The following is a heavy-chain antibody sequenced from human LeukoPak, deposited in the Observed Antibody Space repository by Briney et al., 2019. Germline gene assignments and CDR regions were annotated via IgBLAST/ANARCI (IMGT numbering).Heavy chain of an antibody. Sequence: PGGSLRLSCAASGFTVSSNYMSWVRQAPGKGLEWVSVIYSGGSTYYADSVKGRFTISRDNSKNTLYLQMSSLRAEDTAVYYCARGYDYVWGSYRSDYWGQGTLVTVSS. D-gene: IGHD3-16*02. J-gene: IGHJ4*02. V-gene: IGHV3-66*01. CDR2: IYSGGST. CDR3: ARGYDYVWGSYRSDY. CDR1: GFTVSSNY.